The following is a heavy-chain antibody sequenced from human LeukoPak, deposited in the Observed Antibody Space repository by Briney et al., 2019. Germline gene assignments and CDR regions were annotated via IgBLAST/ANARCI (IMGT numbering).Heavy chain of an antibody. D-gene: IGHD6-13*01. J-gene: IGHJ4*02. CDR2: INHSGST. V-gene: IGHV4-34*01. CDR3: ARSIGYSSSLATYYLDY. CDR1: GGSFSGYY. Sequence: SETLSLTCAVYGGSFSGYYWSWIRQPPGKGLEWIGEINHSGSTNYNPSLKSRVTISVDTSKNQFSLKLSSVTAADTAVYYCARSIGYSSSLATYYLDYWGQGTLVTVSS.